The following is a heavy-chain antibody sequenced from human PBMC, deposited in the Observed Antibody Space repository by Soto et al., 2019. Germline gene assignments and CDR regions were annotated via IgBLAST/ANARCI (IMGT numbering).Heavy chain of an antibody. D-gene: IGHD2-2*02. CDR1: GFTFTNYA. J-gene: IGHJ4*02. CDR3: AKEMIPATAIPGRSHFDF. V-gene: IGHV3-23*01. CDR2: ISRSGTST. Sequence: EVQLLESGGGLVQPGGSLRLSCAASGFTFTNYAMSWVRQGPGKGLEWVSGISRSGTSTYYTDSVKGRFTISRDNSNNMLFLQMNSLRAEDTAAYYCAKEMIPATAIPGRSHFDFWGQGTLVTVSS.